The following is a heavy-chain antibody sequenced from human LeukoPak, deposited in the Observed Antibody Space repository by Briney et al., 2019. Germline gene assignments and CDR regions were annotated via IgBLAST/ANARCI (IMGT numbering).Heavy chain of an antibody. CDR1: GFTFISHW. D-gene: IGHD3-10*01. CDR2: VNSDGSNT. CDR3: ARDSLFHYYFDY. Sequence: GGSLRLSCAASGFTFISHWMHWVRQAPGKGLVWVSRVNSDGSNTYYADSVKGRFTISRDNAKNTLYLQMNSLRAEDTAAYYCARDSLFHYYFDYWGQGTLVTVSS. V-gene: IGHV3-74*01. J-gene: IGHJ4*02.